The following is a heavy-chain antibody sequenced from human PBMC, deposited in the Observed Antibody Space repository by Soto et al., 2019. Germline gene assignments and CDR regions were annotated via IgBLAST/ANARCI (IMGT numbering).Heavy chain of an antibody. V-gene: IGHV3-23*01. J-gene: IGHJ5*02. CDR1: AFAFSGDP. CDR3: AKDAGSTTTVTTRFDP. D-gene: IGHD4-4*01. Sequence: PGGSVRLSGAASAFAFSGDPMSWVRQAPGKGLEWVSAISGSGGSTYYADSVKGRFTISRDNSKNTLYLQMNSLRAEDTAVYYCAKDAGSTTTVTTRFDPWGQGTLVSVSS. CDR2: ISGSGGST.